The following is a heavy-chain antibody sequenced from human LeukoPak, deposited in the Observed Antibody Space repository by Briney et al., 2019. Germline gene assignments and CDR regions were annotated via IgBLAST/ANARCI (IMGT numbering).Heavy chain of an antibody. CDR1: GYTLTELS. CDR3: ATTSSGSYYPYYYYMDV. CDR2: FDPEDGET. D-gene: IGHD1-26*01. Sequence: GASVKVSCKVSGYTLTELSMHWVRQAPGKRLEWMVGFDPEDGETIYAQKFQGRVTMTEDTSTDTAYMELSSLRSEDTAVYYCATTSSGSYYPYYYYMDVWGKGTTVTVSS. V-gene: IGHV1-24*01. J-gene: IGHJ6*03.